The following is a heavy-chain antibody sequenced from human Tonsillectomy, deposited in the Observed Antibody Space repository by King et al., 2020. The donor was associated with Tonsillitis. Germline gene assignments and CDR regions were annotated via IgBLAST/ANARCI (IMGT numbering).Heavy chain of an antibody. CDR1: GFTFNNYG. CDR2: IRYDGRNT. D-gene: IGHD3-10*01. Sequence: VQLVESGGGVVQPGGSLRLSCAASGFTFNNYGMHWVRQAPGKGLEWVAFIRYDGRNTDYADSVKGRFTISRDNSKSTLYLQVDSLRAEDTSVYYCAKDVSEARFGALWYFDYWGQGTLVTVSS. V-gene: IGHV3-30*02. J-gene: IGHJ4*02. CDR3: AKDVSEARFGALWYFDY.